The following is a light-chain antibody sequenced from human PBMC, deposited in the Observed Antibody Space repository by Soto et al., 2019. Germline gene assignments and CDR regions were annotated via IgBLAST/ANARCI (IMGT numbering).Light chain of an antibody. CDR1: ENVYGN. V-gene: IGKV3-15*01. J-gene: IGKJ1*01. CDR2: DAS. CDR3: QHGKT. Sequence: EIVMTQSPVTLSVSPGEGASLSCRASENVYGNVAWYQQKPGQAPRLLLYDASTRATDIPARFSGSGSGTEFTLTISSLQSADFAVYFCQHGKTFGQGTKVEI.